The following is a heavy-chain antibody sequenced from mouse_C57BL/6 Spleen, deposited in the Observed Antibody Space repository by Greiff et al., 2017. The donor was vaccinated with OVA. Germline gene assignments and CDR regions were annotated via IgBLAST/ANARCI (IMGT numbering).Heavy chain of an antibody. CDR1: GFNIKDYY. Sequence: VQLKQSGAELVKPGASVKLSCTASGFNIKDYYMHWVKQRTEQGLEWIGRIDPEDGAPKYAPKFQGKATITADTSSNTAYLQLSILTSEDTAVYYCARLGYGYDEGGGYWGQGTTLTVSS. V-gene: IGHV14-2*01. CDR3: ARLGYGYDEGGGY. J-gene: IGHJ2*01. D-gene: IGHD2-2*01. CDR2: IDPEDGAP.